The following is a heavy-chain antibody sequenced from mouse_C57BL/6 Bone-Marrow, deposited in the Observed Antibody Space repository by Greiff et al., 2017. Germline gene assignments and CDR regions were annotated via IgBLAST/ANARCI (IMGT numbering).Heavy chain of an antibody. V-gene: IGHV1-5*01. D-gene: IGHD1-1*01. Sequence: VQLQQSGAELARPGASVKMSCKTSGYTFTSYWMHWVKQRPGQGLEWIGAIYPGNSDTSYNQKFQGKAKLTAVTSASTAYMELSSLTNEDSAVYYCTRGDYYGSLFDYWGQGTTLTVSS. CDR3: TRGDYYGSLFDY. CDR2: IYPGNSDT. CDR1: GYTFTSYW. J-gene: IGHJ2*01.